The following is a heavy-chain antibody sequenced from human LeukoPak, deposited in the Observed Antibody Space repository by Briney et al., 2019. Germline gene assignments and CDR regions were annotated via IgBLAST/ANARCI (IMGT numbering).Heavy chain of an antibody. CDR3: ARTRVGSGSYDLDC. CDR2: IYTSGST. J-gene: IGHJ4*02. D-gene: IGHD3-10*01. Sequence: SETLSLTCTASGGSISSGSYYWSWIRQPAGKGLEWIGRIYTSGSTNYNASLKSRDTISVDTSKSQFSLKLRSVSAADAAVYCCARTRVGSGSYDLDCWGQGTLVTVSS. V-gene: IGHV4-61*02. CDR1: GGSISSGSYY.